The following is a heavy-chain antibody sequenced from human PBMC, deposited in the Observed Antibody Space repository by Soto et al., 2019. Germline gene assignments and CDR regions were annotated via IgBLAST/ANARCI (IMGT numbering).Heavy chain of an antibody. D-gene: IGHD3-10*01. CDR1: GGSISSGDYY. J-gene: IGHJ4*02. CDR3: ARGSVAFGYGANFDY. V-gene: IGHV4-30-4*01. Sequence: PSETLSLTCTVSGGSISSGDYYWSWVRQPSGKDLEYIGYIYYTGSTYYNPSLNSRVTISVDTSKNQFSLKLSSVTAADTAVYYCARGSVAFGYGANFDYWGQGTLVTVSS. CDR2: IYYTGST.